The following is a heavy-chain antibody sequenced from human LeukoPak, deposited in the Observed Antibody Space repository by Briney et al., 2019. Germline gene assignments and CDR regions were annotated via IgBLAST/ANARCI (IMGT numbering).Heavy chain of an antibody. J-gene: IGHJ4*02. CDR3: AKATEYNWNDGSGREFDY. CDR2: ISGSGGST. CDR1: GFTFSSYA. V-gene: IGHV3-23*01. D-gene: IGHD1-1*01. Sequence: PGGSLRLSCAASGFTFSSYAMSWVRQAPGKGLEWVSAISGSGGSTYYADSVKGRFTISRDNSKNTLYLQMNSLRADDTAIYYCAKATEYNWNDGSGREFDYWGQGTPVTVSS.